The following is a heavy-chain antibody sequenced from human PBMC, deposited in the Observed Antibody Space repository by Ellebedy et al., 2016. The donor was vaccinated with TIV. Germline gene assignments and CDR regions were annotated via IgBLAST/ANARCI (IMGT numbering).Heavy chain of an antibody. V-gene: IGHV1-46*01. CDR2: INPTIGST. CDR3: ARVPSYSSGYDLDH. D-gene: IGHD5-18*01. Sequence: AASVKVSCKASGYTFTSYYMHWVRQAPGQGLEWMGIINPTIGSTTYAQKFQGRVTMTSATSTSTVSMELSSLKSEDTAVYYCARVPSYSSGYDLDHWGQGTLVTVSS. CDR1: GYTFTSYY. J-gene: IGHJ4*02.